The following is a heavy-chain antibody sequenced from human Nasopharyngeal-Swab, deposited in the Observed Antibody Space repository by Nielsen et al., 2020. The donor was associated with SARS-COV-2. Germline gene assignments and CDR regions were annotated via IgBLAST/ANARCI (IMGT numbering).Heavy chain of an antibody. D-gene: IGHD3-3*01. J-gene: IGHJ3*01. CDR1: GDSIWNYY. Sequence: SETLSLTCIVSGDSIWNYYWSWFRQPPGEGLQWIGYSYIRGGTYYSPSLRGRVSISVDTSQNQFSLRLNSVTAADTAVYYCAATPPCASPSGCAFDFWSQGTRVTVSA. CDR3: AATPPCASPSGCAFDF. V-gene: IGHV4-4*08. CDR2: SYIRGGT.